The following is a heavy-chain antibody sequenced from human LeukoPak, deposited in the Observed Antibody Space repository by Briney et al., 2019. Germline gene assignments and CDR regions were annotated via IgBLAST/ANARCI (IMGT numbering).Heavy chain of an antibody. V-gene: IGHV1-69*13. CDR2: IIPIFGTA. J-gene: IGHJ4*02. CDR3: ARDGYGGVDY. Sequence: SVKVSCKASGYTFTGYYMHWVRQAPGQGLEWMGGIIPIFGTANYAQKFQGRVTITADESTSTAYMELSSLRSADTAVYYCARDGYGGVDYWGQGTLVTVSS. CDR1: GYTFTGYY. D-gene: IGHD3-10*01.